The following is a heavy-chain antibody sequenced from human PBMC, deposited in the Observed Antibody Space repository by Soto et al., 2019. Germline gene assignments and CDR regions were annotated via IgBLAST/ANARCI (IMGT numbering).Heavy chain of an antibody. V-gene: IGHV4-59*08. CDR1: GASISGYY. D-gene: IGHD6-19*01. J-gene: IGHJ6*02. CDR2: IFFTGST. CDR3: ARRIAVAGYYDYHGMDV. Sequence: SETLSLTCTVSGASISGYYWSWIRKPPGKGLEWIGYIFFTGSTDYNPSLKSRVTISIDTSKNQFSLKLNSVTAADTAVYYCARRIAVAGYYDYHGMDVWGQGTTVTVSS.